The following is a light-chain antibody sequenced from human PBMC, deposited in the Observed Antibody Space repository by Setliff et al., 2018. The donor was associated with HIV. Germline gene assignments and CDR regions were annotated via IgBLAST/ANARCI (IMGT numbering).Light chain of an antibody. Sequence: QSVLTQPASVSGSPGQSITISCTGTSSDVGGYNYVSWYQQHPGKAPKLILYDVTNRPSGISNRFSGSKSGNTASLTISRLQAEDAADYYCGSCTTTSPCAFGTGTKVTVL. V-gene: IGLV2-14*03. CDR1: SSDVGGYNY. J-gene: IGLJ1*01. CDR2: DVT. CDR3: GSCTTTSPCA.